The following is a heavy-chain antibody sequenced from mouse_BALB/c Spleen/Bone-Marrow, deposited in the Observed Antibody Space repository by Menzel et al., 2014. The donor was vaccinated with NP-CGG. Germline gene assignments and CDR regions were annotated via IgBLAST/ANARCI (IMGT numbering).Heavy chain of an antibody. CDR3: ARWDGYWYFDV. D-gene: IGHD2-3*01. CDR2: ILPGSGST. V-gene: IGHV1-9*01. CDR1: GDTFSSYW. J-gene: IGHJ1*01. Sequence: VQLQQSGAELMKPGASVKISCKATGDTFSSYWIEWVKQRPGHGLEWIGEILPGSGSTNYNEKFKGKATFTADTSSNTAYMQLSSLTSEDSAVYYCARWDGYWYFDVWGAGTTVTVSS.